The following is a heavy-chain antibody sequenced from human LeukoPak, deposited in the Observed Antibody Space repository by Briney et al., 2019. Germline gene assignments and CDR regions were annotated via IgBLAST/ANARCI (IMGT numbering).Heavy chain of an antibody. CDR1: GFTFRSYA. V-gene: IGHV3-23*01. CDR3: XXXPTXCXGXXPLSPYYFGY. D-gene: IGHD2-21*01. Sequence: GXSLRXSCAASGFTFRSYAMNWVRQAPGKGLEWVSTISGHGAKTKYADSVKGRFTISRDSSKNTVYLQMNSLRREDTAVYYCXXXPTXCXGXXPLSPYYFGYWGQGTLVTVSS. CDR2: ISGHGAKT. J-gene: IGHJ4*02.